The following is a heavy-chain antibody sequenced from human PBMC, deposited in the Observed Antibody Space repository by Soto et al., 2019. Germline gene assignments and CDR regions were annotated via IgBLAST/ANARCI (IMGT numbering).Heavy chain of an antibody. CDR3: ARDTFLCPTCFDY. D-gene: IGHD2-2*01. Sequence: ASVEVSCKXSGYTFTSYGISWVRQAPGQGLEWMGWINAGNGNTKYSQKFQGRVTITRDTSASTAYMELSSLRSEDTAVYYCARDTFLCPTCFDYWGQGTLVTVSS. CDR2: INAGNGNT. V-gene: IGHV1-3*01. J-gene: IGHJ4*02. CDR1: GYTFTSYG.